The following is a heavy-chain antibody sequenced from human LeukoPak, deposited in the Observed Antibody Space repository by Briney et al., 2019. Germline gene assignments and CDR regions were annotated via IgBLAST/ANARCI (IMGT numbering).Heavy chain of an antibody. J-gene: IGHJ6*03. CDR2: IYYSGST. D-gene: IGHD3-22*01. V-gene: IGHV4-59*01. Sequence: SETLSLTCTVSGGSISSYYWSWIRQPPGKGLEWIGYIYYSGSTNYNPSLKSRVTISVDTSKNQFSLKLSSVIAADTAVYYCARGDSSGSHYYYYYYMDVWGKGTTVTVSS. CDR3: ARGDSSGSHYYYYYYMDV. CDR1: GGSISSYY.